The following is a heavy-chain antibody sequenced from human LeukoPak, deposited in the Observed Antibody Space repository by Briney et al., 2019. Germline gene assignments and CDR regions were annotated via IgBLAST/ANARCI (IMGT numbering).Heavy chain of an antibody. D-gene: IGHD5-18*01. Sequence: PSETLSLTCRVSGASINSGSNYWGWIRQPPGKTLEWIGSIYSSGSTYYNPSLKSRVIIMIDTPKNHFSLTLSSVTAADTAVYYCARSDGYGLVGIRGQGTMVTVSS. J-gene: IGHJ3*02. CDR3: ARSDGYGLVGI. CDR1: GASINSGSNY. V-gene: IGHV4-39*07. CDR2: IYSSGST.